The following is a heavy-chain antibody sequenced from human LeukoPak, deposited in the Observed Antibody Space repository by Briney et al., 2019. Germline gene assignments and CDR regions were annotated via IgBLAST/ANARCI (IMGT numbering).Heavy chain of an antibody. Sequence: GGSLRLSCVASGFSFSSYGMHWVRQAPGKGLEWVGIISYDGSNKYYADSVKGRFTISRDNSKDTLYLQMNSLRADDTAVYYCAKDGLHDYSKIFYWGQGTLVTVSS. V-gene: IGHV3-30*18. J-gene: IGHJ4*02. CDR2: ISYDGSNK. CDR1: GFSFSSYG. CDR3: AKDGLHDYSKIFY. D-gene: IGHD4-11*01.